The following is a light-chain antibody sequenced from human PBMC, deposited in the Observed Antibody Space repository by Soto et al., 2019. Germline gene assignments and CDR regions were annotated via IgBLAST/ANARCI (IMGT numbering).Light chain of an antibody. CDR1: PSVTNF. CDR3: QQRNVWPPVT. J-gene: IGKJ5*01. Sequence: EIVLTQSPGTLSLSPGERATLSCRASPSVTNFLAWYQQKPGQAXRLLIYGAFNRATGIPARFSGSGSGTDFTLTISSLEPEDSAAYYGQQRNVWPPVTFGQGTRLEIK. CDR2: GAF. V-gene: IGKV3-11*01.